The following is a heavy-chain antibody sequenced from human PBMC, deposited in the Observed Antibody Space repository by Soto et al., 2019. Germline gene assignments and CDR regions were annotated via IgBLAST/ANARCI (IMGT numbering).Heavy chain of an antibody. CDR3: ARKFAPEFFDS. CDR2: IYPRDSDS. V-gene: IGHV5-51*01. D-gene: IGHD3-10*01. Sequence: GESLKISCKASGYTFSNYWITWVRQMPGKGLEWMGIIYPRDSDSKYSPAFRGQVTFSVDKSIDTAYLQWTSLEASDTAIYFCARKFAPEFFDSWGQGTLVTVSS. CDR1: GYTFSNYW. J-gene: IGHJ4*02.